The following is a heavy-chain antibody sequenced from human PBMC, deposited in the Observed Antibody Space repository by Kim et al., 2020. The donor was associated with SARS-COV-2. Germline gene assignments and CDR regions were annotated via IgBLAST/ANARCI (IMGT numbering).Heavy chain of an antibody. V-gene: IGHV4-59*01. CDR1: GGSISSYY. CDR2: IYYSGST. D-gene: IGHD3-22*01. CDR3: ARGGIVKWLMYFQH. J-gene: IGHJ1*01. Sequence: SETLSLTCTVSGGSISSYYWSWIRQPPGKGLEWIGYIYYSGSTNYNPSLKSRVTISVDTSKNQFSLKLSSVTAADTAVYYCARGGIVKWLMYFQHWGQGTLVTVSS.